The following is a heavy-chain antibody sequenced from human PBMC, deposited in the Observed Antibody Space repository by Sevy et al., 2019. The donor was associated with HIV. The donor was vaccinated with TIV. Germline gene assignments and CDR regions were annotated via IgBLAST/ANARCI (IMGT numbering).Heavy chain of an antibody. D-gene: IGHD4-17*01. CDR2: ISSSSSTI. CDR3: ARGPGEVTPSHAFDI. V-gene: IGHV3-48*02. Sequence: GGSLRLSCAASGFTFSSYSMNWVRHAPGKGLEWVSYISSSSSTIYYADSVKGRFTISRDNAKNSLYLQMNSLRDEDTAVYYCARGPGEVTPSHAFDIWGQGTMVTVSS. J-gene: IGHJ3*02. CDR1: GFTFSSYS.